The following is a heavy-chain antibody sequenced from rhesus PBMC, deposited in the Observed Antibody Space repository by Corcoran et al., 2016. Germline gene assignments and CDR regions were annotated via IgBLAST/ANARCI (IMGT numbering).Heavy chain of an antibody. V-gene: IGHV2-174*02. D-gene: IGHD1-26*01. CDR3: ARRGGLCNWNYDV. Sequence: QVTLKESGPALVKPTQTLTLTCTFSGFSLSTSGMGAGWIRHPSRKTLEWLAHIYWDDDKRYSTSLKSRLALSKDTTKNQEVLTMTNMDTMDPATYYCARRGGLCNWNYDVWGPGILVTVSS. CDR1: GFSLSTSGMG. CDR2: IYWDDDK. J-gene: IGHJ5-1*01.